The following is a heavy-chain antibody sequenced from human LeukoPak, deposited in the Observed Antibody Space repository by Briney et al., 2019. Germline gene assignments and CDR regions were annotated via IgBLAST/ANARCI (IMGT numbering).Heavy chain of an antibody. J-gene: IGHJ6*03. D-gene: IGHD1-26*01. Sequence: SETLSLTCTVSGGSISSANYYWGWSRQPPGKGLEWIGTIDYSESTYYNPSLKSRVTISIDTSKNKFSLKLTSVTAADTAVYYCARHSGSYYHYYYYYYMDVWGKGTTVSVSS. CDR3: ARHSGSYYHYYYYYYMDV. CDR1: GGSISSANYY. CDR2: IDYSEST. V-gene: IGHV4-39*07.